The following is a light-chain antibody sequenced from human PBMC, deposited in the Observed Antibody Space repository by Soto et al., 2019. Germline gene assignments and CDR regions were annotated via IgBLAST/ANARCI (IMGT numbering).Light chain of an antibody. CDR3: QHLNFYPFS. Sequence: DIQLTQSPSLLSASVGDRVTITCRASQGISSYLAWYQQKPGKAPKLLIYAASTMQSGVPSRFSGSGSGTDFTVTISSLQPDDFATDFCQHLNFYPFSFGPGTKVDI. J-gene: IGKJ3*01. CDR2: AAS. CDR1: QGISSY. V-gene: IGKV1-9*01.